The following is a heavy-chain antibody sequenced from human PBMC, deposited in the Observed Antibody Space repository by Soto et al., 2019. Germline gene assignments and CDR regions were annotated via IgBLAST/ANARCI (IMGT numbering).Heavy chain of an antibody. Sequence: QVLESGGGLVQPGGSLRLSCAASGFTFSCCAMSWVRQAPGQGLEWVSTIHGDGDYTHDTDSVKGRFTISRDNSRNTLYLQMNSLRADDTAVYYCAKNRGAGDYSNWSFAVWGRGTLVTVSS. J-gene: IGHJ2*01. CDR1: GFTFSCCA. V-gene: IGHV3-23*01. CDR3: AKNRGAGDYSNWSFAV. D-gene: IGHD7-27*01. CDR2: IHGDGDYT.